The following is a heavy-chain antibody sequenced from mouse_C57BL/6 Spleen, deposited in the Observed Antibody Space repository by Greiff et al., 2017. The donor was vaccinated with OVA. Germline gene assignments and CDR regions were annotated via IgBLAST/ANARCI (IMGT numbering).Heavy chain of an antibody. D-gene: IGHD1-1*01. V-gene: IGHV1-55*01. Sequence: VQLQQPGAELVKPGASVKMSCKASGYTFTSYWITWVKQRPGQGLEWIGDIYPGSGSTNYNEKFKSKDTLTVDTSSSTAYMQLSSLTSEDSAVYYCAGYYGSSVRGFAYWGQGTLVTVSA. CDR1: GYTFTSYW. CDR2: IYPGSGST. CDR3: AGYYGSSVRGFAY. J-gene: IGHJ3*01.